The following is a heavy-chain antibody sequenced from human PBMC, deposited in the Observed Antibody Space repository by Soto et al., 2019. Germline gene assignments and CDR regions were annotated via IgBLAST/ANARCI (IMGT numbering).Heavy chain of an antibody. CDR1: GFTFSSYG. V-gene: IGHV3-30*18. CDR2: ISYDGSNK. J-gene: IGHJ6*02. CDR3: AKAMDYYYYYGMDV. Sequence: QVQLVESGGGVVQPGRSLRLSCAASGFTFSSYGMHWVRQAPGKGLEWVAVISYDGSNKYYADSVKGRFTISRDNSKNTRYLQMNSLRAEDTAVYYCAKAMDYYYYYGMDVWGQGTTVTVSS.